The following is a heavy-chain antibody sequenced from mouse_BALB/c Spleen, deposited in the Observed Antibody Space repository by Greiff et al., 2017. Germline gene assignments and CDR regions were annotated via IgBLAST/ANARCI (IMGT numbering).Heavy chain of an antibody. CDR3: ARRGYFYAMDY. J-gene: IGHJ4*01. CDR1: GFTFSSYG. V-gene: IGHV5-6-3*01. D-gene: IGHD2-3*01. Sequence: EVKLMESGGGLVQPGGSLKLSCSASGFTFSSYGMSWVRQTPDKRLELVATINSNGGSTYYPDSVKGRFTISRDNAKNTLYLQMSSLKSEDTAMYYCARRGYFYAMDYWGQGTSVTVSS. CDR2: INSNGGST.